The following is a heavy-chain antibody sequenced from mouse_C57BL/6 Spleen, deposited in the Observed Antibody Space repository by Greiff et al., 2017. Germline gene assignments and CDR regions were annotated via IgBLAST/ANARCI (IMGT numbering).Heavy chain of an antibody. Sequence: QVQLKQSGAELVKPGASVKISCKASGYAFSSYWMNWVKQRPGKGLEWIGQIYPGDGDTNYNGKFKGKATLTADKSSSTAYMQLSSLTSEDSAVYFCARRGYDFYFDYWGQGTTLTVSS. CDR2: IYPGDGDT. V-gene: IGHV1-80*01. J-gene: IGHJ2*01. CDR3: ARRGYDFYFDY. CDR1: GYAFSSYW. D-gene: IGHD2-4*01.